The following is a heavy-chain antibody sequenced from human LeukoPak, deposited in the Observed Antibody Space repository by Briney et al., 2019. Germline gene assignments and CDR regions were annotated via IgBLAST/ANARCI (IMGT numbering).Heavy chain of an antibody. D-gene: IGHD2-2*01. Sequence: SQTLSLTCAISGDSVSSNSAAGNWIRQSPSRGLEWLGRTYDRAKWYNDYAVSVKSRITINPDTSKNQFSLQLNSVTPEDTAVYYCARERSIVVVPAARSYYFDYWGQGTLVTVSS. CDR3: ARERSIVVVPAARSYYFDY. V-gene: IGHV6-1*01. CDR2: TYDRAKWYN. CDR1: GDSVSSNSAA. J-gene: IGHJ4*02.